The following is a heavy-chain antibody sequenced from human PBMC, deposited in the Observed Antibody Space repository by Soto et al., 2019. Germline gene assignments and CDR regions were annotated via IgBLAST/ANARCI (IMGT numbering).Heavy chain of an antibody. CDR3: TTSLELPLGTDV. D-gene: IGHD1-7*01. CDR1: GYTLTELS. J-gene: IGHJ6*02. Sequence: ASVKVSCKVSGYTLTELSMHWVRQAPGKGLEWMGSFDPEDGETIYTQTFQGRLTLTADTSTDTAHMELSRLRSEDTAVYYCTTSLELPLGTDVWGQGTTVTVSS. V-gene: IGHV1-24*01. CDR2: FDPEDGET.